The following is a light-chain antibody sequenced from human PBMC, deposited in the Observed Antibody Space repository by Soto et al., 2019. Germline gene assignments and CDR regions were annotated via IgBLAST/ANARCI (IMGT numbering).Light chain of an antibody. V-gene: IGKV3-11*01. Sequence: EIVLTQSPATLSLSPGERATLSCRASQSVSSYLAWYQQKPGQAPRLLIYGASNRATGIPARFSGSGSGTDFTLTISSLEPEDFAVYYCQQRSNWPRVTFGGGTKVEIK. J-gene: IGKJ4*01. CDR2: GAS. CDR3: QQRSNWPRVT. CDR1: QSVSSY.